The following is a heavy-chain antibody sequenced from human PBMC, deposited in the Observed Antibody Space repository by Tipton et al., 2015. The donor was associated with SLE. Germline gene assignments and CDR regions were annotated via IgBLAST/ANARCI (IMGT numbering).Heavy chain of an antibody. D-gene: IGHD3-22*01. CDR1: GVSITSSNFY. J-gene: IGHJ4*02. CDR2: IYYSGSN. Sequence: TLSLTCTVSGVSITSSNFYWAWVRQPPGKGLEWIGSIYYSGSNYYNPSLKSLVTISLDTSKNQFSLKLSSVSDADTAVYYCARHDDSSGYSYWGQGTLVPVSS. V-gene: IGHV4-39*01. CDR3: ARHDDSSGYSY.